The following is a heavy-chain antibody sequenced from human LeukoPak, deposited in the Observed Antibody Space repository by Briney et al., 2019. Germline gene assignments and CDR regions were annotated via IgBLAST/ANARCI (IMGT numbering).Heavy chain of an antibody. J-gene: IGHJ4*02. CDR1: GFTFSRHG. D-gene: IGHD4-17*01. V-gene: IGHV3-33*01. CDR2: IWYDGSNK. Sequence: LPGRSLRLSCSASGFTFSRHGMHWVRQAPGKGLEWVAVIWYDGSNKYYADSVKGRFTISRDSSKNTLYLQMNSLRAEDTAVYYCARDAYGDYYFDYWGQGPLVTVSS. CDR3: ARDAYGDYYFDY.